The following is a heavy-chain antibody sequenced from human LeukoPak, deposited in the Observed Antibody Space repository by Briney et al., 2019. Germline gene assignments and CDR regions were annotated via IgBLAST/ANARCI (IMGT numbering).Heavy chain of an antibody. V-gene: IGHV4-59*08. D-gene: IGHD3-10*01. Sequence: SETLSLTCTVSGGSISNYYWSWIRQPPGKGLEWIGYIYYSGSTNYNPSLKSRVTISVDASKNQFSLKLNSVTAADTAVYYCARRAYGSGSFNRYYFDYWGQGTLVAVSS. CDR1: GGSISNYY. CDR3: ARRAYGSGSFNRYYFDY. J-gene: IGHJ4*02. CDR2: IYYSGST.